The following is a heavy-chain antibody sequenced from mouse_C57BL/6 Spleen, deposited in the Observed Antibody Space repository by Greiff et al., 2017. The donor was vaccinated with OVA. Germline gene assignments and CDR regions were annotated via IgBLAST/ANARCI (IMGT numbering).Heavy chain of an antibody. J-gene: IGHJ2*01. CDR3: ARNYAYFDY. D-gene: IGHD2-4*01. V-gene: IGHV1-50*01. CDR1: GYTFTSYW. Sequence: VQLQQPGAELVKPGASVKLSCKASGYTFTSYWMQWVKQRPGQGLEWIGEIDPSDSYTNYNQKFKGKATLTVDTSSSTAYMQLSSLTSEDSAVYYCARNYAYFDYWGQGTTLTVSS. CDR2: IDPSDSYT.